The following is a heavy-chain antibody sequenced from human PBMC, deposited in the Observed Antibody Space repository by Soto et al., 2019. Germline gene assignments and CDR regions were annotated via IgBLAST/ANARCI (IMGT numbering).Heavy chain of an antibody. CDR1: GGSFSGYY. V-gene: IGHV4-34*01. CDR2: INHSGST. J-gene: IGHJ4*02. CDR3: ARDKITGLLDY. D-gene: IGHD2-8*02. Sequence: QVQLQQWGAGLLKPSETLSLTCAVYGGSFSGYYWTWIRQPPGTGLEWIGEINHSGSTNYNPCLKRRAPISGDTSKTQFSLKLTSVTAADTAVYWCARDKITGLLDYWGQGTLVTVSS.